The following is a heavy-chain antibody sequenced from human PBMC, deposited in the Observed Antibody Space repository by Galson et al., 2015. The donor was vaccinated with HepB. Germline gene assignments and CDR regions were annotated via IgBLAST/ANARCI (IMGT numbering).Heavy chain of an antibody. Sequence: SVKVSCKASGYTFTSYAISWVRQAPGQGLEWMGWISTNTGNPTYAQGFTGRFVFSLDTSVSTTYLQISSLQAEDTAVYYCARDYEGAMVQGIILFYWGQGTLVTVSS. CDR2: ISTNTGNP. D-gene: IGHD3-10*01. J-gene: IGHJ4*02. CDR1: GYTFTSYA. V-gene: IGHV7-4-1*02. CDR3: ARDYEGAMVQGIILFY.